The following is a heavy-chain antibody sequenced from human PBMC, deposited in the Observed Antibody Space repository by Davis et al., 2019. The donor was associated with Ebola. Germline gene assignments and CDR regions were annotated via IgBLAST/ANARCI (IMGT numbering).Heavy chain of an antibody. CDR1: GGTFSSYG. V-gene: IGHV1-18*01. Sequence: AASVKVSCKASGGTFSSYGISWVRQAPGQGLEWMGWISAYNGNTNYAQKLQGRVTMTTDTSTSTAYMELSSLRSEDTAVYYCAREGEQQLVTVDWFDPWGQGTLVTVSS. J-gene: IGHJ5*02. CDR2: ISAYNGNT. D-gene: IGHD6-13*01. CDR3: AREGEQQLVTVDWFDP.